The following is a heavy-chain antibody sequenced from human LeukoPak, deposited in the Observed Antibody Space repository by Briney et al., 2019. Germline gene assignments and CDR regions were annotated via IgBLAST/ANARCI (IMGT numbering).Heavy chain of an antibody. Sequence: SETLSLTCAVYGGSFSGYHWSWIRQPPGKGLEWIGEINHSGSTNYNPSLKSRVTISVDTSKNQFSLKLSSVTAADTAVYYCARGGYSYGSWGQGTLVTVSS. V-gene: IGHV4-34*01. CDR1: GGSFSGYH. CDR2: INHSGST. CDR3: ARGGYSYGS. J-gene: IGHJ4*02. D-gene: IGHD5-18*01.